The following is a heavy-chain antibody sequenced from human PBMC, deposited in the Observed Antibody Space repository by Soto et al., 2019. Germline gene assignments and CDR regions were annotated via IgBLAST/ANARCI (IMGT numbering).Heavy chain of an antibody. CDR1: GYTFTSYG. Sequence: GASVKVSCKASGYTFTSYGISWVRQAPGQGLEWMGWISAYNGNTNYAQKLQGRVTITADESTSTAYMELSSLRSEDTAVYYCARDSFDILTGYPTPGWFDPWGQGTLVTVSS. CDR2: ISAYNGNT. D-gene: IGHD3-9*01. CDR3: ARDSFDILTGYPTPGWFDP. V-gene: IGHV1-18*01. J-gene: IGHJ5*02.